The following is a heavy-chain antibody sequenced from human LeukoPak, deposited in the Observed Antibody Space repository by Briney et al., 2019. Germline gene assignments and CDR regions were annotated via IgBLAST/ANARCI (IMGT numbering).Heavy chain of an antibody. Sequence: SDSLSLTCSVSGDSISSISYYWGWIRQPPGKGLECIRSIYYSGNTYYNPSLKSRVTISVDTSKNQFSLKLSSMTAADTAVYYCARTPRDGYNSPYFDYWGQGTLVTVSS. CDR3: ARTPRDGYNSPYFDY. CDR1: GDSISSISYY. D-gene: IGHD5-24*01. J-gene: IGHJ4*02. V-gene: IGHV4-39*01. CDR2: IYYSGNT.